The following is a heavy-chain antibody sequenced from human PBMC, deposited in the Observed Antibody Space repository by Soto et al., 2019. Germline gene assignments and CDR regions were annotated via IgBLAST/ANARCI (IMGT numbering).Heavy chain of an antibody. Sequence: PWGSLRLSCAGSGFTFNMYWMPWVRQVPGKGPVWVARIYNDGTYADYADSVKGRFTISRANAKDTLYLQMNDLRAEDSALYHCTRGPRATSAGTSAHWGQGTLVTVSS. V-gene: IGHV3-74*01. J-gene: IGHJ4*02. D-gene: IGHD6-13*01. CDR3: TRGPRATSAGTSAH. CDR1: GFTFNMYW. CDR2: IYNDGTYA.